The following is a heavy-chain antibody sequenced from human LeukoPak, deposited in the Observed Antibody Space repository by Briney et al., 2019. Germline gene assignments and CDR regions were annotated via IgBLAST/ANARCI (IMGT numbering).Heavy chain of an antibody. D-gene: IGHD5-18*01. CDR2: IYTSGIT. Sequence: PSETLSLTCTVSGGSISRYYWSWIRQPAGKGLEWIGRIYTSGITNYNPSLKSRVSMSVDTSKNQFSLNLRSVTAEDTAVYYCARDTDSYGPDFDYWGQGTLVTVSS. CDR1: GGSISRYY. J-gene: IGHJ4*02. CDR3: ARDTDSYGPDFDY. V-gene: IGHV4-4*07.